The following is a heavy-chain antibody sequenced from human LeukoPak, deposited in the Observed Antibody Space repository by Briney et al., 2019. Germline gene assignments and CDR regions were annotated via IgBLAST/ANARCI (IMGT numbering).Heavy chain of an antibody. CDR3: AREINLDY. V-gene: IGHV3-21*01. Sequence: PGGSLRLSCAASGFTFSGYTMNWVRQAPGKGLEWVSSISSRSSYIVYADSVKGRFTISRDNAKNSLYLQMNSLRAEDTAVYYCAREINLDYWGQGTLVTVSS. J-gene: IGHJ4*02. CDR1: GFTFSGYT. CDR2: ISSRSSYI.